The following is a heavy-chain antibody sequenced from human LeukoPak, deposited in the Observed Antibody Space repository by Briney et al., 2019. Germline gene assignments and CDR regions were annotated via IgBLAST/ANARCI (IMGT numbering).Heavy chain of an antibody. Sequence: GGSMRLSCAASGFIFSSYWMSWVRQAPGKGLEWVASIKQDGTETHYVDSVKGRCTISKDNAKNSLYLKVNSLRAEDTAVYYCAREDHSNYEYWGQGTLVTVSS. V-gene: IGHV3-7*03. CDR3: AREDHSNYEY. CDR2: IKQDGTET. D-gene: IGHD4-11*01. J-gene: IGHJ4*02. CDR1: GFIFSSYW.